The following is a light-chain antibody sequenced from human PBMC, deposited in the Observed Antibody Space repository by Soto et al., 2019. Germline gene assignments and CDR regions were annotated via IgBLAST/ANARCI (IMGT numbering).Light chain of an antibody. J-gene: IGKJ1*01. Sequence: EIVLTQSPGTLSLSPGERATLSFSSSQSVSSSDLAWYQQKPGQAPRLLISGASSRATGIPDRFSGSGSGTDFTLTISRLEPEDFAVFYCQQYGTSPPTFGQGTKVDIK. CDR2: GAS. CDR1: QSVSSSD. V-gene: IGKV3-20*01. CDR3: QQYGTSPPT.